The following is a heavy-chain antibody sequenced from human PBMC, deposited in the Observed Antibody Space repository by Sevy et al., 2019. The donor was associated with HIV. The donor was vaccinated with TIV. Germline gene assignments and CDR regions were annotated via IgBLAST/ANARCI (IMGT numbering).Heavy chain of an antibody. Sequence: GGYLRLSCAASGFTFSNYAMSWVRQAPGKGLERVSSISRSGGSTYYADSVKGRFTISRDNSKNTLYLQMNSLRAEETTVYYCAKLDVVVPVADYGLDVWGQGTTVTVSS. CDR3: AKLDVVVPVADYGLDV. D-gene: IGHD2-2*01. CDR1: GFTFSNYA. CDR2: ISRSGGST. V-gene: IGHV3-23*01. J-gene: IGHJ6*02.